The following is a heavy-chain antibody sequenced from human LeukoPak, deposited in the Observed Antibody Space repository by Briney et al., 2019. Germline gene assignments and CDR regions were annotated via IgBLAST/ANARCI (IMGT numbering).Heavy chain of an antibody. J-gene: IGHJ3*02. Sequence: GRSLRLSRAASGFTFSSYGMHWVRQAPGKGLEWVAVIWYDGSNKYYADSVKGRFTISRDNSKNTLYLQMNSLRAEDTAVYYCAREGYSYGYMAFDIWGQGTMVTVSS. CDR2: IWYDGSNK. V-gene: IGHV3-33*01. D-gene: IGHD5-18*01. CDR1: GFTFSSYG. CDR3: AREGYSYGYMAFDI.